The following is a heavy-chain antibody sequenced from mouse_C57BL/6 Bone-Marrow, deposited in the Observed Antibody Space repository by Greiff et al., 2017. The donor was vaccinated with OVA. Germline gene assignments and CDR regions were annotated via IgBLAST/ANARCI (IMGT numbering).Heavy chain of an antibody. CDR2: IDPENGDT. J-gene: IGHJ2*01. Sequence: EVKVEESGAELVRPGASVKLSCTASGFNIKDDYMHWVKQRPEQGLEWIGWIDPENGDTEYASKFQGKATITADTSSNTAYLQLSSLTSEDTAVYYCTTEAYYFDYWGQGTTLTVSS. CDR3: TTEAYYFDY. V-gene: IGHV14-4*01. CDR1: GFNIKDDY.